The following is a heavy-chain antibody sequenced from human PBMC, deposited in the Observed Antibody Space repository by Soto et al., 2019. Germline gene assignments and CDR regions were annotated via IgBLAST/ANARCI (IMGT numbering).Heavy chain of an antibody. CDR2: IKQDGSEK. J-gene: IGHJ6*02. CDR1: GFTFSSYW. Sequence: PGGSLRLSCAASGFTFSSYWMSWVRQAPGKGLEWVANIKQDGSEKYYVDSVKGRFTISRDNAKNSLYLQMNSLRAEDTAVYYCARDTFPGVLMVYALDVWGQGTTVTVSS. CDR3: ARDTFPGVLMVYALDV. D-gene: IGHD2-8*01. V-gene: IGHV3-7*05.